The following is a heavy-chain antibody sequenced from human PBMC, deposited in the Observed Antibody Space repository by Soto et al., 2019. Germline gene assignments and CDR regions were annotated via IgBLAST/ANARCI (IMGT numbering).Heavy chain of an antibody. V-gene: IGHV1-18*01. CDR2: ISVYNGNT. Sequence: WASVKVSCKASGYTFTSYGISWVRQAPGQGLEWMGWISVYNGNTNYAQKLQGRVTMTTDTSTSTAYMELRSLRSDDTAVYYCARVGLRYYYDSSAWGWFDPWRQGTLVTVSS. CDR3: ARVGLRYYYDSSAWGWFDP. D-gene: IGHD3-22*01. J-gene: IGHJ5*02. CDR1: GYTFTSYG.